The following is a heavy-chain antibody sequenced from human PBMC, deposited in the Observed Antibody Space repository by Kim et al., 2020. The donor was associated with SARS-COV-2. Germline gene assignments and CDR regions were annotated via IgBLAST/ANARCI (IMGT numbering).Heavy chain of an antibody. D-gene: IGHD5-18*01. CDR2: IKQDGSEK. CDR3: ARDTDEILKPEYYFDY. Sequence: GGSLRLSCAASGFTFSSYWMSWVRQAPGKGLEWVANIKQDGSEKYYVDSVKGRFTISRDNAKNSLYLQMNSLRAEDTAVYYCARDTDEILKPEYYFDYWGQGTLVTVSS. CDR1: GFTFSSYW. J-gene: IGHJ4*02. V-gene: IGHV3-7*01.